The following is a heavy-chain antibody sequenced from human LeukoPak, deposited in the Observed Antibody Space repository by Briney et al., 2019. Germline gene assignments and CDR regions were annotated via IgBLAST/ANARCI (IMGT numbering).Heavy chain of an antibody. Sequence: PSETLSLTCAVYGGSFSGYYWSWIRQPPGKGLEWIGEINHSGSTNYNPSLKSRVTISVDTSKNQFSLKLSSVTAADTAVYYCASGLAVAVFGLDYWGQGTLVTVSS. D-gene: IGHD6-19*01. CDR1: GGSFSGYY. CDR2: INHSGST. J-gene: IGHJ4*02. CDR3: ASGLAVAVFGLDY. V-gene: IGHV4-34*01.